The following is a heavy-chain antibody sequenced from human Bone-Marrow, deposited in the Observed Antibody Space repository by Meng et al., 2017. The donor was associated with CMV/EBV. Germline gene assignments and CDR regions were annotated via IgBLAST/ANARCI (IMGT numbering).Heavy chain of an antibody. D-gene: IGHD1-26*01. CDR2: IYSGGSST. Sequence: GESLKISCAASGFTSSSYAMSWVRQAPGKGLEWVSVIYSGGSSTYYADSVKGRFTISRDNSKDTLYLQMNSLRAEDTAVYYCAKEATPVGATNYWGQGTLVTVSS. V-gene: IGHV3-23*03. J-gene: IGHJ4*02. CDR1: GFTSSSYA. CDR3: AKEATPVGATNY.